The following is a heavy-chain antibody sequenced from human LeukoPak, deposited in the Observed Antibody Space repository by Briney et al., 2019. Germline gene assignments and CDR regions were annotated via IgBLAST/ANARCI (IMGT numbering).Heavy chain of an antibody. Sequence: KAGGSLRLSCAASGFTFSSDTMNWVRQAPGQGLEWISSIGSGSTDKYYADSVKGRFTMSRDNAKDLLFLQMNGLRAEDTAVYYCARDTLNGPFVISLDYWGQGALVTVSS. CDR1: GFTFSSDT. CDR2: IGSGSTDK. J-gene: IGHJ4*02. V-gene: IGHV3-21*01. CDR3: ARDTLNGPFVISLDY. D-gene: IGHD3-9*01.